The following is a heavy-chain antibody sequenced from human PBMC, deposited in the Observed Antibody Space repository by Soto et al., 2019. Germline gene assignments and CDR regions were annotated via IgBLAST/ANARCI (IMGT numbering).Heavy chain of an antibody. J-gene: IGHJ4*02. CDR3: ARDPEGYYDSSGV. Sequence: SETLSLTCTVSGGSISSGDYYWSWIRQPPGKGLEWIGYIYYSGSTYYNPSLKGRVTISVDTSKNQFSLKLSSVTAADTAVYYCARDPEGYYDSSGVWGQGTLVTVSS. CDR1: GGSISSGDYY. CDR2: IYYSGST. D-gene: IGHD3-22*01. V-gene: IGHV4-30-4*01.